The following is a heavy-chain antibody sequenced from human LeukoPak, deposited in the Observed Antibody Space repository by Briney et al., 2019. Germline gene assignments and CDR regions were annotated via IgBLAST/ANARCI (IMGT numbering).Heavy chain of an antibody. Sequence: PSETLSLTCTVSGGSIRSGDFYWSWIRQHPGKGLEWIGYIYYSGTTYYSPSLKSRVTISVDTSKNQFSLKLSSVTAADTAVYYCAREGTAGTNLNWFDPWGQGTLVTVSS. CDR3: AREGTAGTNLNWFDP. J-gene: IGHJ5*02. V-gene: IGHV4-31*03. CDR2: IYYSGTT. D-gene: IGHD1-1*01. CDR1: GGSIRSGDFY.